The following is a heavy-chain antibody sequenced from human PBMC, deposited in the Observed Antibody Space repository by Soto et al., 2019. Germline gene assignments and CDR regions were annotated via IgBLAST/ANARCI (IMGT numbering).Heavy chain of an antibody. Sequence: QITLKESGPTLVKPTQTLTLTCTFSGFSLTTSAVAVGXIXXXXXKALEWLAIIYGSDDKFYSPSLKSGLTITKDTSTNQVVLTMTNMDPXDTATYYCARRYDPYYFDYWGQGTLVTVSS. J-gene: IGHJ4*02. CDR3: ARRYDPYYFDY. V-gene: IGHV2-5*01. CDR1: GFSLTTSAVA. CDR2: IYGSDDK. D-gene: IGHD1-1*01.